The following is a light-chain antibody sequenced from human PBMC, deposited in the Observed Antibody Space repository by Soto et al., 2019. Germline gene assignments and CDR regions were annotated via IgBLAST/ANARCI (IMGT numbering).Light chain of an antibody. CDR2: DVS. V-gene: IGLV2-11*01. J-gene: IGLJ1*01. Sequence: QSALTQPRSVSGSPGQSVAISCTGTNSNLGDYNYVSWYQQHPGKAPKLMISDVSKLPSGVPDRFSGSKSGNTASLTISGLQAEDEADYYCCSSAGTYTYVFGTGTKLTVL. CDR3: CSSAGTYTYV. CDR1: NSNLGDYNY.